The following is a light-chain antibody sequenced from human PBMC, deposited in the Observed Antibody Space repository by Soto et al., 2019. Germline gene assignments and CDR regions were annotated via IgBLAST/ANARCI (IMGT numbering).Light chain of an antibody. J-gene: IGKJ2*01. CDR2: DAS. CDR3: QQPAKYT. CDR1: QSVSTY. Sequence: EIVLTQSPATLSLSPGERATLSCRASQSVSTYFSWYQQKPGQAPRLLIYDASNRATDIPARFSGSGSGTDFTLTIISLEHEDVSVYYCQQPAKYTFGQGTKLEIK. V-gene: IGKV3-11*01.